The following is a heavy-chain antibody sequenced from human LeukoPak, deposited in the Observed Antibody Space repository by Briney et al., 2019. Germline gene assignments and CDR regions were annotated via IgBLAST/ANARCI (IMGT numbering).Heavy chain of an antibody. Sequence: ASVKVSCKASGYTFTSYGISWVRQAPGQGLEWMGWISAYNGNTNYAQKLQGRVTMTTDTSTSTAYMELRSLRSDDTAVYYCARDPRIFGVVIEASYPPYFDYWGQGTLVTVSS. V-gene: IGHV1-18*01. CDR1: GYTFTSYG. CDR2: ISAYNGNT. CDR3: ARDPRIFGVVIEASYPPYFDY. J-gene: IGHJ4*02. D-gene: IGHD3-3*01.